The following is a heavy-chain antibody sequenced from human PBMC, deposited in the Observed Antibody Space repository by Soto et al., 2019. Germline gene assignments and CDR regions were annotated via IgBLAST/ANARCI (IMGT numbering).Heavy chain of an antibody. CDR3: ARVNEAYYYYYGMDV. CDR2: INPNSGGT. Sequence: AASVKVSCKASGYIFTDYYIHWVRQAPGQGLEWLGWINPNSGGTDYARTFRGRVTMSRDTSISTAYMDLSGLVPADTAVYFCARVNEAYYYYYGMDVWGQGTTVTVSS. D-gene: IGHD1-1*01. J-gene: IGHJ6*02. CDR1: GYIFTDYY. V-gene: IGHV1-2*02.